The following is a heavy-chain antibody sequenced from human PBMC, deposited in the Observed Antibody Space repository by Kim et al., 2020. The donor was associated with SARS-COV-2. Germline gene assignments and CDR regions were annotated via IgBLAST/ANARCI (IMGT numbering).Heavy chain of an antibody. Sequence: SETLSLTCSVSGVSIYSHSYDWGWIRQPPGKGLEWIGSIYYSGSTYYSPSLKSRVTISVDTSKNQFSLNLSSVTAADTAVYYCARYRRSANYYFFDSWG. V-gene: IGHV4-39*01. D-gene: IGHD3-3*01. CDR1: GVSIYSHSYD. J-gene: IGHJ4*01. CDR3: ARYRRSANYYFFDS. CDR2: IYYSGST.